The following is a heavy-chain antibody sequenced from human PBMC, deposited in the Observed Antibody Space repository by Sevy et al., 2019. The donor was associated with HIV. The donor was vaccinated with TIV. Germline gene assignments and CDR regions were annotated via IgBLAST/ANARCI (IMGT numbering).Heavy chain of an antibody. CDR1: GFTFSNAW. V-gene: IGHV3-15*01. CDR3: TTDSKKRGGSALLDD. J-gene: IGHJ4*02. CDR2: IKSKTDGGTT. D-gene: IGHD3-16*01. Sequence: GGSLRLSCAASGFTFSNAWMSWVRQAPGKGLEWVGGIKSKTDGGTTDYAAPVKGRFTISRDDSKNTLYLQMNSLKTEDTAIYYCTTDSKKRGGSALLDDWGQGTLVTVSS.